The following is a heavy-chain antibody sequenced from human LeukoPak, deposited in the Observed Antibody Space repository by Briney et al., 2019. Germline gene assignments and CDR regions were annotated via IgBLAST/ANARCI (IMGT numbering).Heavy chain of an antibody. D-gene: IGHD5-18*01. CDR1: GGSFSGYY. J-gene: IGHJ6*02. Sequence: SGTLSLTCAVYGGSFSGYYWSWIRQPPGKGLEWIGEINHSGSTNYNPSLKSRVTISVDTSKNQFSLKLSSVTAADTAVYYCARARGYSYGFQGYYYGMDVWGQGTTVTVSS. CDR2: INHSGST. V-gene: IGHV4-34*01. CDR3: ARARGYSYGFQGYYYGMDV.